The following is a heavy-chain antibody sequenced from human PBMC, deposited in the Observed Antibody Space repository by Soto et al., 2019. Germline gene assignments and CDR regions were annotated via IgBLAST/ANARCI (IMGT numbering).Heavy chain of an antibody. D-gene: IGHD5-18*01. Sequence: PSETVSLTCTVSGGSISSGGYYWSWIRQHPGKGLEWIGYIYYSGSTYYNPSLKSRVTISVDTSKNQFSLKLSSVTAADTAVYYCARDRGMSYGYIWFDPWGQGTLVTVSS. V-gene: IGHV4-31*03. J-gene: IGHJ5*02. CDR3: ARDRGMSYGYIWFDP. CDR2: IYYSGST. CDR1: GGSISSGGYY.